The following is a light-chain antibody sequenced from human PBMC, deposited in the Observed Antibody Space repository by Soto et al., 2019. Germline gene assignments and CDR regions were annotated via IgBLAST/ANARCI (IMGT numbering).Light chain of an antibody. CDR2: WAS. V-gene: IGKV4-1*01. CDR3: QQYYSTPLT. CDR1: QSVLYTSDNKNY. Sequence: DIVMTQSPDSLAVSLGERATVNCKSSQSVLYTSDNKNYFAWYQQKPGQPHKLLIYWASTRESGVTDRFSGSGSGTDFTLTISSLQAEDVAVYYCQQYYSTPLTFGGGTKVEIK. J-gene: IGKJ4*01.